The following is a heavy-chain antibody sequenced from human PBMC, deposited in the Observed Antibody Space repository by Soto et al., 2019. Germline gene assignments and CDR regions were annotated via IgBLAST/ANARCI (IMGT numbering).Heavy chain of an antibody. CDR1: GGSFSDYW. J-gene: IGHJ2*01. CDR3: ARVARMSSVGSWSPEL. V-gene: IGHV4-34*01. D-gene: IGHD6-13*01. CDR2: INYSGST. Sequence: QVQLQQWGAGLLKPSETLSLTCGVYGGSFSDYWWSWIRQPPGRGLEWIGEINYSGSTHYNPSLKSRVTISVDTSKNQVSLKVTSVTAADTAVYFCARVARMSSVGSWSPELWGRGTLVTVSS.